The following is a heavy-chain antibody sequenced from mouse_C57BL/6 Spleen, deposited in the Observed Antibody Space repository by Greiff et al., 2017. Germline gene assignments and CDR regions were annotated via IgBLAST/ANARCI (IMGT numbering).Heavy chain of an antibody. V-gene: IGHV14-4*01. CDR2: IDPENGDT. D-gene: IGHD1-1*01. J-gene: IGHJ4*01. Sequence: EVQLQQSGAELVRPGASVKLSCTASGFNIKDDYMHWVKQRPEQGLEWIGWIDPENGDTEYASKFQGKATITADTSSNTAYLQLSSLTSEDTAVYYCTTGGGGSSYNAMDYWGQGTSVTVSS. CDR3: TTGGGGSSYNAMDY. CDR1: GFNIKDDY.